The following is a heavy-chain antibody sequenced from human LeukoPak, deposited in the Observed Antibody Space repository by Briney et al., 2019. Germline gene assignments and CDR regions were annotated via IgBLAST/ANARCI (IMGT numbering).Heavy chain of an antibody. CDR2: VSGNGDTK. J-gene: IGHJ4*01. Sequence: GGSLRLSCAASGFYFTDYAMSWARQAPGKGLEWLSAVSGNGDTKDYVDSVKGRFTISRENSRNTVHLQIDNLRTEDTAVYYCARGSTSTAPGWVYWGHGTPVTVSS. CDR1: GFYFTDYA. V-gene: IGHV3-23*01. D-gene: IGHD2-21*02. CDR3: ARGSTSTAPGWVY.